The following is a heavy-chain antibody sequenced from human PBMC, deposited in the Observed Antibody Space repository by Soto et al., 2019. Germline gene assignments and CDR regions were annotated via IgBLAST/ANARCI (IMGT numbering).Heavy chain of an antibody. Sequence: QVQLVESGGGVVQPGRSLRLSCAASGFTFSSYGMHWVRQAPGKGLEWVAVIWYDGSNKYYADSVKGRFTISRDNSKNTLYLQMNSLRAEATAVYYCARERVYCTNGVCYTGGYYDYYLDVWGKGTTVTVSS. CDR1: GFTFSSYG. CDR3: ARERVYCTNGVCYTGGYYDYYLDV. V-gene: IGHV3-33*01. J-gene: IGHJ6*03. D-gene: IGHD2-8*01. CDR2: IWYDGSNK.